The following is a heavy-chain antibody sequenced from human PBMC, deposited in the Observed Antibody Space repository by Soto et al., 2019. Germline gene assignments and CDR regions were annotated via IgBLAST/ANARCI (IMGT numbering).Heavy chain of an antibody. D-gene: IGHD3-10*01. CDR3: TQRTGPYYYGSGSPNDAFDI. J-gene: IGHJ3*02. CDR2: IRSKANSYAT. CDR1: GFTFSGSA. V-gene: IGHV3-73*01. Sequence: GGSLRLSCAASGFTFSGSAMHWVRQASGKGLEWVGRIRSKANSYATAYAASVKGRFTISRDDSKNTAYLQMNSLKTEDTAVYYCTQRTGPYYYGSGSPNDAFDIWGQGTLVTVSS.